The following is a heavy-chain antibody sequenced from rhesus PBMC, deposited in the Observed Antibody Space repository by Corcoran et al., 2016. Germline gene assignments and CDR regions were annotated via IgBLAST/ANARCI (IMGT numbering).Heavy chain of an antibody. J-gene: IGHJ3*01. CDR2: IYGGSGST. CDR1: GGSISGYYL. CDR3: ARDSGCTGSGCHDAFDF. Sequence: QVQLQESGPGVVKPSETLSLNCAVSGGSISGYYLWSWIRQPPGKGLEWLGYIYGGSGSTSYNPSLKSRVIISIDTSKNQFSLKLSSVTAADTAVYYCARDSGCTGSGCHDAFDFWGQGLRVTVSS. V-gene: IGHV4S7*01. D-gene: IGHD2-21*01.